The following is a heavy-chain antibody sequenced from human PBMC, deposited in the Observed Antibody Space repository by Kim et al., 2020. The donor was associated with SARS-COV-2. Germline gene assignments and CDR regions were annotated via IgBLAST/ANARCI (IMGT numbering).Heavy chain of an antibody. J-gene: IGHJ6*02. CDR2: ISAYNGNT. CDR1: GYTFTSYG. D-gene: IGHD3-3*01. V-gene: IGHV1-18*01. CDR3: ARDSRSITIFGVVDYYYGMDV. Sequence: ASVKVSCKASGYTFTSYGISWVRQAPGQGLEWMGWISAYNGNTNYAQKLQGRVTMTTDTSTSTAYMELRSLRSDDTAVYYCARDSRSITIFGVVDYYYGMDVWGQGTTVTVSS.